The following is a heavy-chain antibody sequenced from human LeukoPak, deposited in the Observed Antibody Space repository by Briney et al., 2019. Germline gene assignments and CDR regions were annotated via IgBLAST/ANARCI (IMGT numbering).Heavy chain of an antibody. Sequence: GESLKISCKGSGYSFTTYWIIWVRPVAGKGLQWMGRIDPSDSYTNYSPSVQGHVTISTDKSINTAYLQWSSLKASDTAMYYCAVRTIFGVAGDYWGQGTLVTVSS. V-gene: IGHV5-10-1*01. CDR3: AVRTIFGVAGDY. CDR1: GYSFTTYW. CDR2: IDPSDSYT. J-gene: IGHJ4*02. D-gene: IGHD3-3*01.